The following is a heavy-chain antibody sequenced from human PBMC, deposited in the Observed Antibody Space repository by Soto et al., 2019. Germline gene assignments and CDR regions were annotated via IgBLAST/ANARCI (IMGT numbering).Heavy chain of an antibody. V-gene: IGHV4-59*01. CDR1: GGSISSYN. J-gene: IGHJ4*02. CDR2: IYYSGST. CDR3: ARVQAGTIDY. Sequence: SDTLSLTCTVSGGSISSYNWSWLRQPPGKGLEWIGYIYYSGSTNYNPSLKSRVTISVDTSKNQFSLKLSSVGAADTAMYYCARVQAGTIDYWRQGALVTVS. D-gene: IGHD1-1*01.